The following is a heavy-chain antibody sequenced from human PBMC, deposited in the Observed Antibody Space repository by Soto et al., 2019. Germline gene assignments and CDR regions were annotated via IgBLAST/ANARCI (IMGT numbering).Heavy chain of an antibody. V-gene: IGHV4-61*01. Sequence: SETLSLTCTVSGGSVSSGSYYWSWIRQPPGKGLEWTGYIYYSGSTNYNPSLKSRVTISVDTSKNQFSLKLSSVTAADTAVYYCARGDYGGNNYYYYGMDVWGQGTTVTAP. CDR1: GGSVSSGSYY. CDR2: IYYSGST. J-gene: IGHJ6*02. D-gene: IGHD4-17*01. CDR3: ARGDYGGNNYYYYGMDV.